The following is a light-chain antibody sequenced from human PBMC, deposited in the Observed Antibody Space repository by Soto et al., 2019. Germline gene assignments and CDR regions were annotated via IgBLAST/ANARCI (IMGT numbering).Light chain of an antibody. J-gene: IGLJ1*01. Sequence: SVLTQPPSASGSPGQSVTISCTGTSSDVGGYKFVSWYQQHPGKAPKLIIYEVTQRPSGVPDRFSGSKSGNTASLTVSGLQAEDDADYYCSSYAGSNMGVFGTGTKVTVL. CDR1: SSDVGGYKF. V-gene: IGLV2-8*01. CDR3: SSYAGSNMGV. CDR2: EVT.